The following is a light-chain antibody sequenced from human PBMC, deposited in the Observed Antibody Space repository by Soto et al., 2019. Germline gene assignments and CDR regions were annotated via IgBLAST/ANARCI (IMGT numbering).Light chain of an antibody. CDR2: GAS. CDR3: QQCGSSPWT. V-gene: IGKV3-15*01. CDR1: QSVSGN. J-gene: IGKJ1*01. Sequence: EIVMTQSPATLSVSPGERATLSCRASQSVSGNLAWYQQKPGQAPRLLIYGASTRATGIPARFSGSGSGTEFTLTISSLQSEDFAVYYCQQCGSSPWTFGQGTKVDIK.